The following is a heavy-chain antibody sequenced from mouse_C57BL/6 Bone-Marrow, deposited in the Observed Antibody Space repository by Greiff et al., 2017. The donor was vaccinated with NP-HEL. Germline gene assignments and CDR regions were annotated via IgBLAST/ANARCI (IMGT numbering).Heavy chain of an antibody. J-gene: IGHJ4*01. CDR1: GFTFSDYY. Sequence: EVHLVESGGGLVQPGASLKLSCAASGFTFSDYYMYWVRQTPEKRLEWVAYISNGGGSTYYTDNVKGRFTISRDNAKNTLYLQMSRLKSEDTAMYYCARPARSVDAMDYWGQGTSVTVSS. CDR2: ISNGGGST. V-gene: IGHV5-12*01. CDR3: ARPARSVDAMDY. D-gene: IGHD1-1*01.